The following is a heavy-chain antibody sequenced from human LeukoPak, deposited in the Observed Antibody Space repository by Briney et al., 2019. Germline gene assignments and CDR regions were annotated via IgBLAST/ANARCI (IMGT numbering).Heavy chain of an antibody. D-gene: IGHD3-22*01. CDR3: ARLPTFYYDSSHYHYDY. CDR2: ISGSGGST. Sequence: GGSLRLSCAASGFTFSSYAMSWVRQAPGKGLEWVSAISGSGGSTYYADSVKGRFTISRDKAKNTLYLQMNSLRAEDTAVYYCARLPTFYYDSSHYHYDYWGQGTLVTVSS. V-gene: IGHV3-23*01. CDR1: GFTFSSYA. J-gene: IGHJ4*02.